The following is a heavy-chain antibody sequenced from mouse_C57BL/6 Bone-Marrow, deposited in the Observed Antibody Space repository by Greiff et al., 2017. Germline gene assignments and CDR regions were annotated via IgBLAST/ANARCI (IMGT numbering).Heavy chain of an antibody. V-gene: IGHV3-8*01. D-gene: IGHD1-1*01. Sequence: EVQLVESGPGLAKPSQTLSLTCSVTGYSITSDYWNWIRQFPGNKLEYMGYISYSGSTYYNPSLKSRISITRDTSKKQYYLQLNSVTTENTATYYCARVRRSTYAMDYWGQGTSVTVSS. J-gene: IGHJ4*01. CDR2: ISYSGST. CDR1: GYSITSDY. CDR3: ARVRRSTYAMDY.